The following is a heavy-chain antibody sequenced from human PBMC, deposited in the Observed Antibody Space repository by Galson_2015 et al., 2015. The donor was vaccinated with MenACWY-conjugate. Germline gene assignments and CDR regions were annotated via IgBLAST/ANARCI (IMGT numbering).Heavy chain of an antibody. CDR2: IYRGGST. CDR3: VRETIFGVVPDY. V-gene: IGHV3-66*01. CDR1: GFTVSSNY. Sequence: SLRLSCAASGFTVSSNYMTWVRQAPGKGLEWVSIIYRGGSTYYAYSVKGRFTITRDNSRNTLYLQMISLRAEDTAVYYCVRETIFGVVPDYGGQGTRATVSS. J-gene: IGHJ4*02. D-gene: IGHD3-3*01.